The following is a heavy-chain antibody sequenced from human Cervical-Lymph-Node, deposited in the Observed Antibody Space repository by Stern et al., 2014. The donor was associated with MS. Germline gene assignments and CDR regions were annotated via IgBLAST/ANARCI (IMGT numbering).Heavy chain of an antibody. CDR3: ARQYVNGQNCFDP. V-gene: IGHV3-33*01. D-gene: IGHD2-8*01. CDR2: IWYDGTSQ. CDR1: GFTFSAFG. Sequence: VQLVESGGGVVQHGRSLRLSCTGSGFTFSAFGIHWVRQAPGKGLEWVAGIWYDGTSQYYRDSVKGRFTISRDNSKNTVYLQMNSLRVEDTAIFYCARQYVNGQNCFDPWGQGTLVTVSS. J-gene: IGHJ5*02.